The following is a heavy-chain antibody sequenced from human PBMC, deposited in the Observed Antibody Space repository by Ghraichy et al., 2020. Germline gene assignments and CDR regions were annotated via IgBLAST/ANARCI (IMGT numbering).Heavy chain of an antibody. D-gene: IGHD2-2*01. CDR3: ARESLGYCSSTRCSSYGMDV. J-gene: IGHJ6*02. CDR1: GYTFTSYG. V-gene: IGHV1-18*01. Sequence: ASVKVSCKASGYTFTSYGISWVRQAPGQGLEWMGWISAYNDNTKYAQKLQGRVTMTTDTSTSTAYMELRSLRSDDTAVYYCARESLGYCSSTRCSSYGMDVWGQGTTVTVSS. CDR2: ISAYNDNT.